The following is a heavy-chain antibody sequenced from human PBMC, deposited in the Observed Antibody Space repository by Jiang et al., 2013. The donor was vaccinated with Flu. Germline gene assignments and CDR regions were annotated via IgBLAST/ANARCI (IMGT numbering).Heavy chain of an antibody. Sequence: DLVKPGGSLRLSCTASGFTFSNAWMTWVRQAPGKGLEWVSAISGIGGSTTYADSVNGRFTISRDSSKNTLYLQMNSLRVEDTAVYYCARDRGASYGREFDFWGQGTLVAVSS. CDR3: ARDRGASYGREFDF. D-gene: IGHD5-18*01. J-gene: IGHJ4*02. CDR2: ISGIGGST. V-gene: IGHV3-23*01. CDR1: GFTFSNAW.